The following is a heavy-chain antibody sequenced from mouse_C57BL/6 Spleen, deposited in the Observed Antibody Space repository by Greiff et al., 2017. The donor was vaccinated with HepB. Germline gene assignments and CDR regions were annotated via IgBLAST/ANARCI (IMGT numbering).Heavy chain of an antibody. Sequence: VQLQQPGAELVRPGSSVKLSCKASGYTFTSYWMHWVKQRPIQGLEWIGNIDPSDSETHYNQKFKDKATLTVDKSSSTAYMQLSSLTSEDSAVYYCARDYGSSWYFDVWGTGTTVTVSS. CDR3: ARDYGSSWYFDV. CDR2: IDPSDSET. V-gene: IGHV1-52*01. D-gene: IGHD1-1*01. CDR1: GYTFTSYW. J-gene: IGHJ1*03.